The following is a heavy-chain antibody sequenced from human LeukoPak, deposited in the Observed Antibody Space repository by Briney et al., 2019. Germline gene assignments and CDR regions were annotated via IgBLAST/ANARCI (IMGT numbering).Heavy chain of an antibody. Sequence: ASVKVSCKASGYTLTDYYMHWVRQAPGQGLEWMGWINPNTGDTNYAQKFQGRVAMTRDTSINTAYMELSSLRSDDTAVCYCARYDSSGYHTIYYLDYWGQGTLVTVSS. V-gene: IGHV1-2*02. D-gene: IGHD3-22*01. CDR3: ARYDSSGYHTIYYLDY. CDR1: GYTLTDYY. J-gene: IGHJ4*02. CDR2: INPNTGDT.